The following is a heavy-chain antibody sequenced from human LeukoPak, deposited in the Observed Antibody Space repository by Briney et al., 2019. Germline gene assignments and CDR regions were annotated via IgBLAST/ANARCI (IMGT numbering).Heavy chain of an antibody. CDR2: ISSSGSTI. CDR1: GFTFSDYY. J-gene: IGHJ4*02. V-gene: IGHV3-11*04. Sequence: GGSLRLSCAASGFTFSDYYMSWIRRAPGKGLEWVSYISSSGSTIYYADSVKGRFTISRDNAKNSLYLQMSSLRAEDTAVYYCARLGGSSWYNFDYWGQGTLVTVSS. D-gene: IGHD6-13*01. CDR3: ARLGGSSWYNFDY.